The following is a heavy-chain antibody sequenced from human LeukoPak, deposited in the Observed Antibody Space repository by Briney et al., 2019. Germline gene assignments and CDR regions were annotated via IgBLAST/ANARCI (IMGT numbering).Heavy chain of an antibody. CDR2: IYYSGSS. J-gene: IGHJ4*02. Sequence: SETLSLTCTVSGGSISSSHYYWAWIRQPPGKGLEWIGTIYYSGSSSYNPSLKSRVTISVDTSKKQFSLRLSSVTAAVTAVYYCASFWGGGSGADLYYFDYWGQGTLVTVSS. D-gene: IGHD3-16*01. V-gene: IGHV4-39*01. CDR3: ASFWGGGSGADLYYFDY. CDR1: GGSISSSHYY.